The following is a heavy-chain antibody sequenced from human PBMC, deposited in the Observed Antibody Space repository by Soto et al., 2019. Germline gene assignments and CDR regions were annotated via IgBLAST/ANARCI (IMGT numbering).Heavy chain of an antibody. CDR3: ARSSTSANYFDY. CDR2: IYYSGST. J-gene: IGHJ4*02. V-gene: IGHV4-31*03. Sequence: PSETLSLTCTVSGGSISSGGYYWSWIRQHPGKGLEWIGYIYYSGSTYYNPSLKSRVAISVDTSKNQFSLKLNSVTAADTAVYYCARSSTSANYFDYWGQGTLVTVSS. CDR1: GGSISSGGYY. D-gene: IGHD2-2*01.